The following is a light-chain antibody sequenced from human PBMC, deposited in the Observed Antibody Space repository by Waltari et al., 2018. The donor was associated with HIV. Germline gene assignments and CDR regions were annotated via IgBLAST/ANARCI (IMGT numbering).Light chain of an antibody. CDR3: AAWDDSLNGFV. CDR2: TNN. CDR1: SSNIGINS. J-gene: IGLJ1*01. Sequence: QSVLTQPPSASGNPGQRVTISCSGSSSNIGINSVHWYQQLPGAAPTLLIYTNNQRPSGVPDRFSGSKSGTSASLAISGLQSEDEADYYCAAWDDSLNGFVFGAGTKVTVL. V-gene: IGLV1-44*01.